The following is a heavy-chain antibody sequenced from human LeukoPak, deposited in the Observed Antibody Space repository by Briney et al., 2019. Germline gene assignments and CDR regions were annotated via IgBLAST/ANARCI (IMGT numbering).Heavy chain of an antibody. D-gene: IGHD1-26*01. CDR2: ISDTGKT. CDR1: GASLSSNY. V-gene: IGHV4-59*01. J-gene: IGHJ5*02. Sequence: PSQTLSLTCTVSGASLSSNYWDSLRHSPGKGLEWGGYISDTGKTDSNASLKSRVTISLDTSKNQSSLTLKSVTAADSAAYYCATGYYEPFAAWGPGILVTVSS. CDR3: ATGYYEPFAA.